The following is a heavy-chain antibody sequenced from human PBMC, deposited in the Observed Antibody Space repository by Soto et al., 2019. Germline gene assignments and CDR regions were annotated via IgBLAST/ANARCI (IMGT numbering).Heavy chain of an antibody. CDR3: ARVRDGYNYYYYYGMDV. J-gene: IGHJ6*02. CDR1: GYSFTTNW. V-gene: IGHV5-51*01. Sequence: GESLKISCKGSGYSFTTNWIGWVRQMPGKGLEWMGIIYPGDSDTRYSPSFQGQVTISADKSISTAYLQWSSLKASDTAMYYCARVRDGYNYYYYYGMDVWGQGTMVTVSS. CDR2: IYPGDSDT. D-gene: IGHD5-12*01.